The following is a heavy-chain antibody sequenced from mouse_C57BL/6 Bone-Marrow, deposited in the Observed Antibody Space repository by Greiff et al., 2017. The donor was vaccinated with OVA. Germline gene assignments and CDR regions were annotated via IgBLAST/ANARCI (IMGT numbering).Heavy chain of an antibody. CDR3: AGGVWFAY. CDR1: GFTFTDYY. V-gene: IGHV7-3*01. Sequence: EVQRVESGGGLVQPGGSLSLSCAASGFTFTDYYMSWVRQPPGKALEWLGFIRNKANGYTTEYSASVKGRFTISRDNSQSILYLQMNALRAEDSATYYCAGGVWFAYWGQGTLVTVSA. CDR2: IRNKANGYTT. J-gene: IGHJ3*01.